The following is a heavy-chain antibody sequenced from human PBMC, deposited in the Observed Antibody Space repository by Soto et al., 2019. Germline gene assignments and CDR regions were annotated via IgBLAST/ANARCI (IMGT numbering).Heavy chain of an antibody. Sequence: QVQLVQSGAEVKKPGSSVKVSCKASGGTFSSYTISWVRQAPGQGLEWMGRIIPILGIANYAQKFQGRVTITADKSTSTAYMELSSLRSEDTAVYYCARDCSSTSCYAYPWGQGTLVTVYS. CDR1: GGTFSSYT. CDR3: ARDCSSTSCYAYP. D-gene: IGHD2-2*01. V-gene: IGHV1-69*08. J-gene: IGHJ5*02. CDR2: IIPILGIA.